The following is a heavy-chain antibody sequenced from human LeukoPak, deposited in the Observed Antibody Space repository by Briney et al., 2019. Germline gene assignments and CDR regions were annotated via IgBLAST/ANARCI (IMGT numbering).Heavy chain of an antibody. CDR1: GGSISSYY. CDR2: IYYSGST. CDR3: ARDFRR. Sequence: SETLSLTCTASGGSISSYYWSWSRQPPGKGLEWIGYIYYSGSTNYNPSLKSRVTISVDTSKNQFSLKLSSVTAADTAVYYCARDFRRWGQGTLVTVSS. V-gene: IGHV4-59*01. J-gene: IGHJ4*02.